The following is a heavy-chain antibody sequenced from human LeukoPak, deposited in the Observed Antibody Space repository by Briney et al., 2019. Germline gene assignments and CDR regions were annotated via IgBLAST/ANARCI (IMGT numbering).Heavy chain of an antibody. CDR3: AKDLIGDYYGSGSSFDY. CDR2: ISSSSSHI. J-gene: IGHJ4*02. CDR1: GFTFSSYS. V-gene: IGHV3-21*04. D-gene: IGHD3-10*01. Sequence: PGGSLRLSCAASGFTFSSYSMNWVRQAPGKGLEWVSSISSSSSHIYYADSVKGRFTISRDNSKNTLYLQMNSLRAEDTAVYYCAKDLIGDYYGSGSSFDYWGQGTLVTVSS.